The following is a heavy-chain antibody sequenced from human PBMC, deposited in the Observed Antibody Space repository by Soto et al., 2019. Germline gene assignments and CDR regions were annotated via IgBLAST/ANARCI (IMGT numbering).Heavy chain of an antibody. CDR3: ARDVIDYDSSGYCLDY. J-gene: IGHJ4*02. D-gene: IGHD3-22*01. Sequence: XSVEVSCKASGYTFTSYGISLVRHAPGQGLEWMGWISAYNGNTNYAQKLQGRVTMTTDTSTSTAYMELRSLRSEDTAVYYCARDVIDYDSSGYCLDYWGQGTLVTVSS. CDR2: ISAYNGNT. V-gene: IGHV1-18*01. CDR1: GYTFTSYG.